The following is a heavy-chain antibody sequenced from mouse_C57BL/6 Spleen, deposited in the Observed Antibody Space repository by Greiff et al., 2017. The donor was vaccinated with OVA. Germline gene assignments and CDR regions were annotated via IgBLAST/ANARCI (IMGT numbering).Heavy chain of an antibody. V-gene: IGHV2-2*01. CDR1: GFSLTSYG. CDR3: ARNGYDDYYAMDY. J-gene: IGHJ4*01. D-gene: IGHD2-2*01. CDR2: IWSGGST. Sequence: VKLMESGPGLVQPSQSLSITCTVSGFSLTSYGVHWVRQSPGKGLEWLGVIWSGGSTDYNAAFISRLSISKDNSKSQVFFKMNSLQADDTAIYYCARNGYDDYYAMDYWGQGTSVTVSS.